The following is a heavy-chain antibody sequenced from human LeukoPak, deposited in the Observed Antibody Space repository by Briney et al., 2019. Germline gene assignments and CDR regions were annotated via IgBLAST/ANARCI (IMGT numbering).Heavy chain of an antibody. V-gene: IGHV4-61*02. D-gene: IGHD5-18*01. Sequence: PSETLSLTCTVSGDSISTDSYYWGWIRQPAGKAPEWIGRIFNTGSTSYNPSLKSRVTISVDTSKNQFSLNLRSVTAADTAVYYCARDICGYNYGCFDSWGQGTLVTVSS. CDR3: ARDICGYNYGCFDS. CDR2: IFNTGST. J-gene: IGHJ4*02. CDR1: GDSISTDSYY.